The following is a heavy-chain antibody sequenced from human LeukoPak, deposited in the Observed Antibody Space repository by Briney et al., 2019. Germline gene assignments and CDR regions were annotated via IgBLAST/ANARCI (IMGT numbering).Heavy chain of an antibody. Sequence: GGSLRLSCAASGFTFSSYAMSWVRQAPGKGLEWVSAISGSGGSTYYADSVKGRFTISRDNAKNSLYLQMNSLRAEDTAVYYCARGSTVVTSHSCFDYWGQGTLVTVSS. J-gene: IGHJ4*02. CDR1: GFTFSSYA. V-gene: IGHV3-23*01. CDR3: ARGSTVVTSHSCFDY. CDR2: ISGSGGST. D-gene: IGHD4-23*01.